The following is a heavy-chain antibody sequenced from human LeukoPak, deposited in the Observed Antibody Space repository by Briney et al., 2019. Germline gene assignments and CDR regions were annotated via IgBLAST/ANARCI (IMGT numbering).Heavy chain of an antibody. Sequence: SETLSLTCTVSGYSISSGYYWGWIRQPPGKGLEWVGSIYYSGSTYYNPSLKSRVTISVDTSKNQFSLKLSSVTAADTAVYYCARCRYSESFDYWGQGTLVTVSS. CDR1: GYSISSGYY. V-gene: IGHV4-38-2*02. D-gene: IGHD3-3*01. CDR2: IYYSGST. J-gene: IGHJ4*02. CDR3: ARCRYSESFDY.